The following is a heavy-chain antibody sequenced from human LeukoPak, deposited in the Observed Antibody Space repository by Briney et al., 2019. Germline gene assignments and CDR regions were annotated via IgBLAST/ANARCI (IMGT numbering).Heavy chain of an antibody. J-gene: IGHJ4*02. CDR2: INPSGGST. CDR1: GYTFTSYD. D-gene: IGHD5-24*01. Sequence: ASVKVSCKASGYTFTSYDINWVRQATGQGLEWMGIINPSGGSTSYAQKFQGRVTMTRDTSTSAVYMELSSLRSEDTAVYYCAREIRDGYNGAFDYWGQGTLVTVSS. CDR3: AREIRDGYNGAFDY. V-gene: IGHV1-46*01.